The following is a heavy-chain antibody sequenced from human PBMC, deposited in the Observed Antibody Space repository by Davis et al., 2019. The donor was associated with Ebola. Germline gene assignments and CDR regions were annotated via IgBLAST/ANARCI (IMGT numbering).Heavy chain of an antibody. CDR2: IYPGDSDT. D-gene: IGHD3-3*02. Sequence: GESLKISCKGSGYTFTTYWIGWVRQMPGKVLEWMGIIYPGDSDTRYSPSFQGQVTISADKSISTAYLQWSSLKASDTAMYYCARRGGWSGAFLDYWGQGTLVTVSS. CDR1: GYTFTTYW. J-gene: IGHJ4*02. V-gene: IGHV5-51*01. CDR3: ARRGGWSGAFLDY.